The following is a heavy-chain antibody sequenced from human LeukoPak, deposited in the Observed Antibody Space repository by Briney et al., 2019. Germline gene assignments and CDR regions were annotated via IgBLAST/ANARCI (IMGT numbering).Heavy chain of an antibody. CDR1: GFTFSSYS. Sequence: GGSLRLSCAASGFTFSSYSMNWVRQAPGKGLEWVSSISSIISYIYYADSVKGRFTISRDNAKNSLYLQMNSLRAEDTAVYYCARADSDYGVWPYGMDVWGQGTTVTVSS. D-gene: IGHD4-17*01. CDR3: ARADSDYGVWPYGMDV. CDR2: ISSIISYI. J-gene: IGHJ6*02. V-gene: IGHV3-21*01.